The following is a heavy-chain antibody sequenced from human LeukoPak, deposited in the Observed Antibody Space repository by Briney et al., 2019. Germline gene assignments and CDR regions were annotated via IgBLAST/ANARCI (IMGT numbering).Heavy chain of an antibody. D-gene: IGHD3-22*01. CDR3: AKDLWSVVDYYDSSGYYPLDY. CDR2: ISGSGGST. J-gene: IGHJ4*02. CDR1: GFTFSSYA. V-gene: IGHV3-23*01. Sequence: GGSLRLSCAGSGFTFSSYAMSWVRQAPGKGLEWVSAISGSGGSTYYADSVKGRFTISRDNSKNTLYLQMNSLRAEDTAVYYCAKDLWSVVDYYDSSGYYPLDYWGQGTLVTVSS.